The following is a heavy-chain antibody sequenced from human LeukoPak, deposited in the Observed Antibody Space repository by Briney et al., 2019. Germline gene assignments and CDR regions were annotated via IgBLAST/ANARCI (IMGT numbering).Heavy chain of an antibody. CDR1: GGPITNYY. CDR3: AREIEGYSDFYSFGRPDNYWFDP. V-gene: IGHV4-59*12. D-gene: IGHD2-21*02. J-gene: IGHJ5*02. Sequence: PSETLSLTCTVSGGPITNYYWSWIRQPPGKGLEWIGYIYYSGSTNYNPSLKSRVTISVDTSNNQFSLKLSFVTAADTAVYFCAREIEGYSDFYSFGRPDNYWFDPWGQGTLITVSS. CDR2: IYYSGST.